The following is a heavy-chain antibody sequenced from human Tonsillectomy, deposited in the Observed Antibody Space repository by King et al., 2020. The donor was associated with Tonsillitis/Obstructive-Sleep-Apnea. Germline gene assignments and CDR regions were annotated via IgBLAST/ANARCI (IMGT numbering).Heavy chain of an antibody. V-gene: IGHV3-64D*08. CDR1: GFNFNIYT. CDR3: VKDPHSNTWSTDSFDI. J-gene: IGHJ3*02. CDR2: IGGNGYNT. Sequence: VQLVESGGGLVQPGGSLRLSCAASGFNFNIYTMHWVRQAPGRGLEHVSSIGGNGYNTYYADSVKGRFSISRDNSKNTLDLQMSSLRPEDTAVYYCVKDPHSNTWSTDSFDIWGQGTMVTVSS. D-gene: IGHD6-13*01.